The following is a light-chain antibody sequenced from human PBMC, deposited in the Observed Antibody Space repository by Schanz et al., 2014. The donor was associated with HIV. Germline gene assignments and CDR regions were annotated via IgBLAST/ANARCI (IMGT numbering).Light chain of an antibody. Sequence: QSALTQPASVSGSPGQSITFSCTGTSSDVATYNYVSWYQQHPGKAPKLMIYEGSKRPSGVSNRFSGSKSGNTASLTVSGLQVEDEADYYCCSYAGSYTFYVFGTGTKLTVL. CDR1: SSDVATYNY. CDR3: CSYAGSYTFYV. CDR2: EGS. J-gene: IGLJ1*01. V-gene: IGLV2-14*01.